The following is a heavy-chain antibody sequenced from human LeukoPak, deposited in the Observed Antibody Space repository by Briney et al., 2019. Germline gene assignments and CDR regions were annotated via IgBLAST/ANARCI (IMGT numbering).Heavy chain of an antibody. J-gene: IGHJ6*02. CDR3: IRGAASGSYYGLDV. CDR1: GFTFSGST. V-gene: IGHV3-73*01. Sequence: PGGSLKLSCAASGFTFSGSTIHWVRQASGEGLEWVGRIRSKANNYATAYATSAKGRFTLSRDDSNNTAYLQMNSLKTEDTAVYFCIRGAASGSYYGLDVWGQGATVTVSS. D-gene: IGHD1-26*01. CDR2: IRSKANNYAT.